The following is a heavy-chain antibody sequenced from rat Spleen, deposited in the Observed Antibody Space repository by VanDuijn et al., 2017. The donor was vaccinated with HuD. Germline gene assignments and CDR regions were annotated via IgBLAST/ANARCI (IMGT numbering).Heavy chain of an antibody. CDR1: GFTFSNYG. Sequence: EVQLVESGGGLVQPGRSLKLSCAASGFTFSNYGMAWVRQAPKKGLEWVATISYDGSSTYYRDSVKGRFTISRDNAKNTLYLRLNSLRSEDTATYFCARHALYYYSRYIHEYFDNWGQGVMVTVSS. CDR2: ISYDGSST. D-gene: IGHD1-2*01. V-gene: IGHV5-29*01. CDR3: ARHALYYYSRYIHEYFDN. J-gene: IGHJ2*01.